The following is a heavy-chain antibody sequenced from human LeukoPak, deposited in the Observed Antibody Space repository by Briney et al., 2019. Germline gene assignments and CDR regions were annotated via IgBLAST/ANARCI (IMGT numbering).Heavy chain of an antibody. D-gene: IGHD5-18*01. CDR1: GASISIGSYH. CDR3: ARDVDGYGHTDV. J-gene: IGHJ6*03. V-gene: IGHV4-61*02. Sequence: PSQTLSLTCTVSGASISIGSYHWSWIRQPAGKGLEWIGRVFTGGGTYFNPSLKSRVTLSIDTSKNQFSLRLTSVTAADTAVYYCARDVDGYGHTDVWGKGTTVTVSS. CDR2: VFTGGGT.